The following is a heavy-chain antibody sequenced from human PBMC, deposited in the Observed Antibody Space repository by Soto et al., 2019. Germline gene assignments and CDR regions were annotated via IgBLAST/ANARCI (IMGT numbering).Heavy chain of an antibody. V-gene: IGHV1-69*01. CDR3: ARARPDRSAYHLQNNYYYYGMDV. J-gene: IGHJ6*02. CDR2: IIPIFGSP. Sequence: QVQLVQSGAEVKKPGSSVKVSCKASGGTFSRDAISWVRQAPGQGLEWMGGIIPIFGSPAYAQKFQGRVTITADESTSTAYMELSSLRSQDTAVYYCARARPDRSAYHLQNNYYYYGMDVWGQGTTVTVSS. D-gene: IGHD3-22*01. CDR1: GGTFSRDA.